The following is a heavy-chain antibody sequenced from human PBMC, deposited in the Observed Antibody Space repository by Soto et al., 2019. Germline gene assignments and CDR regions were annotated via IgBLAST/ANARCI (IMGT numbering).Heavy chain of an antibody. J-gene: IGHJ5*02. CDR1: GYTFTSYD. CDR3: ASGVDIVATVWFDP. Sequence: QVQLVQSGAEVKKPGASVKVSCKASGYTFTSYDINWVRQATGQGLEWMGWMNPNSGNTGYAQKFQGRVTMTRDTSISTAYMELSSLRSEDTAVYYCASGVDIVATVWFDPWGQGTLVTVSS. D-gene: IGHD5-12*01. V-gene: IGHV1-8*01. CDR2: MNPNSGNT.